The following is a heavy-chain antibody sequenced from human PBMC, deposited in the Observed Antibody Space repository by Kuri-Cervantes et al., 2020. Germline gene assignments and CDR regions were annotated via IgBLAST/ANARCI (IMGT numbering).Heavy chain of an antibody. J-gene: IGHJ6*02. CDR2: INHSGST. V-gene: IGHV4-34*01. D-gene: IGHD3-22*01. Sequence: ESLKISCAVYGGSFSGYYWSWIRQPPGKGLEWIGEINHSGSTNYNPSLKSRVTISVDTSKNQFSLKLSSVTAADTAVYYCARDMLGHDSSGYYSDFKSYGMDVWGQGTTVTVSS. CDR1: GGSFSGYY. CDR3: ARDMLGHDSSGYYSDFKSYGMDV.